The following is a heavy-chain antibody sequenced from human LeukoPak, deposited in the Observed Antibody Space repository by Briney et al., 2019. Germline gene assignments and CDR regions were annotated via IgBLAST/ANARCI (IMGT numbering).Heavy chain of an antibody. V-gene: IGHV4-39*01. J-gene: IGHJ4*02. CDR1: GGSISSDSYY. CDR2: IYSGGTT. D-gene: IGHD2-15*01. Sequence: SETLSLTCAVSGGSISSDSYYWGWIRQPPGKGLEWIVSIYSGGTTYYNPSLKSRITISVDTSKNQFSPKLTSVTAADAAAYYCARHSRNCSGGYCYLYYWGQGTLVTVSS. CDR3: ARHSRNCSGGYCYLYY.